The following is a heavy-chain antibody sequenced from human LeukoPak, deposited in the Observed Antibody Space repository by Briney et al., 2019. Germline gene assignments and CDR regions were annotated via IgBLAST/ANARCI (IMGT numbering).Heavy chain of an antibody. V-gene: IGHV1-2*02. J-gene: IGHJ4*02. Sequence: ASVKVSCKASGYTFTGYYMHWVRQAPGQGLEWMGWINPNSGGTNYAQKFQGRVTMTRDTSISTAYMELSRLRSDDTAVYYCAREQVSSGWYRAASEFDYWGQGTLVTVSS. CDR1: GYTFTGYY. CDR3: AREQVSSGWYRAASEFDY. D-gene: IGHD6-19*01. CDR2: INPNSGGT.